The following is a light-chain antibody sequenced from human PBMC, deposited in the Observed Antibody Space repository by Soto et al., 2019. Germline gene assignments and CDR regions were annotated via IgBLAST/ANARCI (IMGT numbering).Light chain of an antibody. V-gene: IGKV1-17*01. CDR3: QQYNTYSWT. CDR2: DAS. J-gene: IGKJ1*01. Sequence: IQITQSPSSLSASVGDRVTIPCRASQGIRNDLGWYQQTPGKAPKLLIYDASSLQSGVPSRFRGSGSGTEFALPLSSLQPDDFETYYCQQYNTYSWTFGPGTKVDIK. CDR1: QGIRND.